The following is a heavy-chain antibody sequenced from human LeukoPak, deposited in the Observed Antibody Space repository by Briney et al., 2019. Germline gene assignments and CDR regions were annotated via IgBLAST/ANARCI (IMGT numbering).Heavy chain of an antibody. CDR3: ARSSEYYFSP. D-gene: IGHD2/OR15-2a*01. CDR1: GGSISSSSYY. J-gene: IGHJ5*02. CDR2: IYYSGST. Sequence: SETLSLTCTVSGGSISSSSYYWGWIRQPPGKGLEWIGSIYYSGSTYYNPSLKSRVTISVDTSKNQFSLKLSSVTAADTAVYYCARSSEYYFSPWGQGTLVTVSS. V-gene: IGHV4-39*07.